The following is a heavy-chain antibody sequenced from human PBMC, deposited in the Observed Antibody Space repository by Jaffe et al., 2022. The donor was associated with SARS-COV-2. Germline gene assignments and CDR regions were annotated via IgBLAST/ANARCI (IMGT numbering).Heavy chain of an antibody. CDR3: ARGGRSIAVARFPL. D-gene: IGHD6-19*01. J-gene: IGHJ4*02. Sequence: QVQLQQWGAGLLKPSETLSLTCAVYGGSFSGYYWSWIRQPPGKGLEWIGEINHSGSTNYNPSLKSRVTISVDTSKNQFSLKLSSVTAADTAVYYCARGGRSIAVARFPLWGQGTLVTVSS. CDR2: INHSGST. CDR1: GGSFSGYY. V-gene: IGHV4-34*01.